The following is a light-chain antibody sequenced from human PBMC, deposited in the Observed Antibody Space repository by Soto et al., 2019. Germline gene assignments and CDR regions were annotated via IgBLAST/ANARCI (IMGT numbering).Light chain of an antibody. CDR3: SSYTSSSTLGIYV. J-gene: IGLJ1*01. CDR2: DVS. CDR1: SSDVGGYNY. V-gene: IGLV2-14*01. Sequence: QSVLTQAASVSGSPGQSITISCTGTSSDVGGYNYVSWYQQHPGKAPKLMIYDVSNRPSGVSNRFSGSKSGNTASLTISGLQAEDEADYYCSSYTSSSTLGIYVFGTGTKVTVL.